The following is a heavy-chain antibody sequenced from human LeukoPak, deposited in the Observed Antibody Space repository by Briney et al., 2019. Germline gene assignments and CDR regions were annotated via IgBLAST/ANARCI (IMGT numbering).Heavy chain of an antibody. J-gene: IGHJ4*02. CDR3: ATDIAGYEI. V-gene: IGHV1-69*05. CDR2: IIPIFGTA. D-gene: IGHD5-12*01. CDR1: GGTFSSYA. Sequence: SVKVSCKASGGTFSSYAISWVRQAPGQGLEWMGGIIPIFGTANYAQKFQGRVTMTRDMSTSTVYMELSSLRSEDTAVYYCATDIAGYEIWGQGTLVTVSS.